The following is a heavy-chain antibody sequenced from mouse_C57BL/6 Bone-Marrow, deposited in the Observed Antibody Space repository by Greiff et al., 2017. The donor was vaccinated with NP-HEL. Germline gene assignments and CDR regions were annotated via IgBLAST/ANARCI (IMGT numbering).Heavy chain of an antibody. CDR3: ARSGTTVPLDY. J-gene: IGHJ2*01. CDR1: GYTFTDYY. Sequence: VQLQQSGPELVKPGASVKISCKASGYTFTDYYMNWVKQSHGKSLEWIGDINPNNGGTSYNQKFKGKATLTVDKSSSTAYMELRSLTSEDSAVYYCARSGTTVPLDYWGQGTTLTVSS. V-gene: IGHV1-26*01. CDR2: INPNNGGT. D-gene: IGHD1-1*01.